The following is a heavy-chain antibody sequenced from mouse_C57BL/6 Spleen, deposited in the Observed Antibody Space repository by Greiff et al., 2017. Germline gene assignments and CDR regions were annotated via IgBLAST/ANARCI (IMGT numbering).Heavy chain of an antibody. CDR3: TRGITTVVAFDY. J-gene: IGHJ2*01. Sequence: VQLKQSGEGLVKPGGSLKLSCAASGFTFSSYAMSWVRQTPEKRLEWVAYISSGGDYIYYADTVKGRFTISRDNARNTLYLQMSSLKSEDTAMYYCTRGITTVVAFDYWGQGTTLTVSS. V-gene: IGHV5-9-1*02. D-gene: IGHD1-1*01. CDR1: GFTFSSYA. CDR2: ISSGGDYI.